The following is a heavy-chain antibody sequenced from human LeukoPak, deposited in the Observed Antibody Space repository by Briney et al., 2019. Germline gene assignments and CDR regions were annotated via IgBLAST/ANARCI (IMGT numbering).Heavy chain of an antibody. D-gene: IGHD3-22*01. CDR1: GGSISSHD. CDR2: IYDSGST. CDR3: ARGRRGRYYDISRYNYFDY. J-gene: IGHJ4*02. Sequence: PSETLSLTCTVSGGSISSHDWGWIRQPPGKGLEWIGYIYDSGSTIYNPSLKSRVTILVDTSKDQVSLKLSSVTAADTAVYYCARGRRGRYYDISRYNYFDYWGQGTLVSVSS. V-gene: IGHV4-59*11.